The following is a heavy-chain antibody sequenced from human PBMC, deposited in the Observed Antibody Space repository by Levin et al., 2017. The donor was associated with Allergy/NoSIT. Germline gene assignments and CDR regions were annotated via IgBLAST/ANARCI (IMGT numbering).Heavy chain of an antibody. D-gene: IGHD3-9*01. CDR1: GGSISSYY. CDR3: ARRVRRSGLLRYLGSGYYDYMDV. J-gene: IGHJ6*03. Sequence: SETLSLTCTVSGGSISSYYWSWIRQPPGKGLEWIGYIYYSGSTNYNPSLKSRVTISVDTSKNQFSLKLSSVTAADTAVYYCARRVRRSGLLRYLGSGYYDYMDVWGKGTTVTVSS. CDR2: IYYSGST. V-gene: IGHV4-59*01.